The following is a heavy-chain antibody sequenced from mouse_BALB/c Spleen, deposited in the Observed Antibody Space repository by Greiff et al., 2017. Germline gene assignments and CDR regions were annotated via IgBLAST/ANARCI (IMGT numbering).Heavy chain of an antibody. CDR1: GFAFSSYD. Sequence: DVKLVESGGGLVKPGGSLKLSCAASGFAFSSYDMSWVRQTPEKRLEWVAYISSGGGSTYYPDTVKGRFTISRDNAKNTLYLQMSSLKSEDTAMYYCARHEDYDGGYAMDYWGQGTSVTVSS. D-gene: IGHD2-4*01. CDR2: ISSGGGST. J-gene: IGHJ4*01. V-gene: IGHV5-12-1*01. CDR3: ARHEDYDGGYAMDY.